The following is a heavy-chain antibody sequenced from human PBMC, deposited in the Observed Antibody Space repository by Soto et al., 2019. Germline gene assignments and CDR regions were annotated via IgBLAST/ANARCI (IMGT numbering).Heavy chain of an antibody. Sequence: QVQLVQSGAEVKKPGASVKVSCKASGYTFTSYVIGWVRQARGQGLEWMGGISAYNGNTNYAQKLQGRVTMTTDTSTSPAYMELRSLRSDDTAVYYCVVAAQPYYFDYWGQGTLVTVSS. CDR2: ISAYNGNT. J-gene: IGHJ4*02. CDR3: VVAAQPYYFDY. V-gene: IGHV1-18*01. D-gene: IGHD2-15*01. CDR1: GYTFTSYV.